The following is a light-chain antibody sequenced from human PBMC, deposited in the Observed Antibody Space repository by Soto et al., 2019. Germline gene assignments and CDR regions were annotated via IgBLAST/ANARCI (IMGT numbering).Light chain of an antibody. CDR1: QTVRDD. V-gene: IGKV3-15*01. CDR2: GAY. J-gene: IGKJ3*01. CDR3: KQYHDWPPIT. Sequence: EIVMTQSPATLFVSPGERATLSCRASQTVRDDCAWYQQKPGQAPRLLIYGAYTRATDIPDRFSGGGYGTEFTLAISSLQSEDAVIFYCKQYHDWPPITCGPGTKVHI.